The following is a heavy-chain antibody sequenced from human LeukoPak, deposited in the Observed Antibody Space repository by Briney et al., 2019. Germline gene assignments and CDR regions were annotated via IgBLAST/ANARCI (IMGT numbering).Heavy chain of an antibody. D-gene: IGHD2-21*02. Sequence: ASVKVSCKASRYTFTGYYMHWVRQAPGQGLEWMGRINPNSGGTNYAQKFQGRVTMTRDTSISTAYMELSRLRSDDTAVYYCARPYSYCGGDCPSWAFDIWGQGTMVTVSS. V-gene: IGHV1-2*06. J-gene: IGHJ3*02. CDR1: RYTFTGYY. CDR2: INPNSGGT. CDR3: ARPYSYCGGDCPSWAFDI.